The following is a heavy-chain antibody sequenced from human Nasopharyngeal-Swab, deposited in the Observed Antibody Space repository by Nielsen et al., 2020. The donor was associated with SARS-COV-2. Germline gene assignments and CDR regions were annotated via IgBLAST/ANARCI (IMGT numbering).Heavy chain of an antibody. D-gene: IGHD5-18*01. CDR1: GGTIRTYY. CDR3: ARDLRVWSDTAMTSDAFDI. Sequence: GSLRLSCTVSGGTIRTYYWSWIRQPPGKGLEWIGYIYYSGSTNYNPSLKSRVTISVDTSKNQFSLKLSSVTAADTAVYYCARDLRVWSDTAMTSDAFDIWGHGTMVTASS. CDR2: IYYSGST. J-gene: IGHJ3*02. V-gene: IGHV4-59*01.